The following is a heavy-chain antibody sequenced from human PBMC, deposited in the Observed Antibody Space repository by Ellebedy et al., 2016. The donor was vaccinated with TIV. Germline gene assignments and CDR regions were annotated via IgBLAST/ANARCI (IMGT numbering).Heavy chain of an antibody. CDR2: FDPEDGET. Sequence: AASVNVSCKVSGYTLTELSMHWVRQAPGKGLEWMGGFDPEDGETIYAQKFQGRVTMTEDTSTDTAYMELSSLRSEDTAVYYCATASRNDISDWGQGTLVTVSS. V-gene: IGHV1-24*01. CDR3: ATASRNDISD. D-gene: IGHD3-3*02. J-gene: IGHJ4*02. CDR1: GYTLTELS.